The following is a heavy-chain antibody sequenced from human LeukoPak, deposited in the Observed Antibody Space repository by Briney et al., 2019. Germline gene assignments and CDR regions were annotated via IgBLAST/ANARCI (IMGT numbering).Heavy chain of an antibody. CDR3: AKVGFSEMEWLLYSDH. J-gene: IGHJ4*02. V-gene: IGHV3-21*04. Sequence: GGSLRLSCVASGFPYRSFSMNWVRQAPGKGLEWVSSISSSSTYIYYADSVKGRFTISRDNSKNTLYLQMNSLRAEDTAVYYCAKVGFSEMEWLLYSDHWGQGTLVTVSS. CDR2: ISSSSTYI. CDR1: GFPYRSFS. D-gene: IGHD3-3*01.